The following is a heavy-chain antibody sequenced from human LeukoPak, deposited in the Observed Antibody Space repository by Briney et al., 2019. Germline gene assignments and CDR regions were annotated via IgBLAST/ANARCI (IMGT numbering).Heavy chain of an antibody. CDR1: GFTFSSYG. CDR3: AKMVTATMRNWFDP. CDR2: ISGSGGRT. Sequence: GGSLRLSCGASGFTFSSYGMSWVRQAPGKGLEWVSAISGSGGRTYYADSVKGRFTISRDNAKNSLYLQMNSLRAEDTAVYYCAKMVTATMRNWFDPWGQGTLVTVSS. D-gene: IGHD2-21*02. J-gene: IGHJ5*02. V-gene: IGHV3-23*01.